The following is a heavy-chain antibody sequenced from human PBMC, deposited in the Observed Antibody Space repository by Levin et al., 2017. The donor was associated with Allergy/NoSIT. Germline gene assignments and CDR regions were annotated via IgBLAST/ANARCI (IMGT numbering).Heavy chain of an antibody. J-gene: IGHJ4*02. CDR1: GGSISSGSYY. CDR3: ARAEVGSEH. CDR2: IYSSGSA. V-gene: IGHV4-61*02. Sequence: PSETLSLTCKVSGGSISSGSYYWSWIRQPAAKGLEWIGRIYSSGSANYNPSLKSRVTISVDTSKNQFSLKLSSVTAADTAVYYCARAEVGSEHWGQGTLVTVAS. D-gene: IGHD3-10*01.